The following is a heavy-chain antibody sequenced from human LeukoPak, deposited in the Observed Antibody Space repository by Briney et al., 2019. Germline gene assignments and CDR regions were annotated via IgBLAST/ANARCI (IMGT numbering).Heavy chain of an antibody. Sequence: PGGSLRLSCAASGFTVSSNEMNWVRQAPGKGLEWVSYISSSSSTIYYADSVKGRFTISRDNAKNSLYLQMNSLRAEDTAVYYCARDMVWLQSPYNFDYWGQGTLVTVSS. V-gene: IGHV3-48*01. CDR1: GFTVSSNE. CDR2: ISSSSSTI. CDR3: ARDMVWLQSPYNFDY. J-gene: IGHJ4*02. D-gene: IGHD5-24*01.